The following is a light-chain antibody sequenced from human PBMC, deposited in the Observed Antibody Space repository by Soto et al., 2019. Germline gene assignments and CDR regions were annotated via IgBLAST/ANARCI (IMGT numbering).Light chain of an antibody. CDR3: QQYDKSPIT. Sequence: EIVLTQSPGTLSLSPGERATLSCRASQSVSNSHLAWHQQKPGQAPRLLIFGVSSRAAGIPDRFSGSGSGTDFTLTISRLEPEDYAVYYCQQYDKSPITFGGGTKVDIK. CDR1: QSVSNSH. CDR2: GVS. V-gene: IGKV3-20*01. J-gene: IGKJ4*01.